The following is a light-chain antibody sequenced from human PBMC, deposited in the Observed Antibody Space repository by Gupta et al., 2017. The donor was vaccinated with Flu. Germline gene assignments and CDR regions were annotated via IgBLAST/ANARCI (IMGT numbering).Light chain of an antibody. CDR2: GAS. V-gene: IGKV1-39*01. J-gene: IGKJ4*02. Sequence: DIQMTQSPSSLSASAGDRVNITCRARQNISTYLNWYRQRPRKAPELLIYGASRLHSGVPSRFSGSGSGTDVTLAVNGLQPEDFATYYCQQSYLTPYTFGRGSKLEI. CDR3: QQSYLTPYT. CDR1: QNISTY.